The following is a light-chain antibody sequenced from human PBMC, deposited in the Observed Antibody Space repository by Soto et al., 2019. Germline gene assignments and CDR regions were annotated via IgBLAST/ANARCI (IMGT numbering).Light chain of an antibody. V-gene: IGLV2-8*01. Sequence: QSALTQLPSASGSPGQSVTISCTGNTSDVGGYTYVSWYQQHRGKALNLVIFEVNKRPSGVPDRYAGSKSGHTASLTDSGPRTEDEADYYCTSYAGSNNFVFGTGTKVTV. CDR1: TSDVGGYTY. J-gene: IGLJ1*01. CDR3: TSYAGSNNFV. CDR2: EVN.